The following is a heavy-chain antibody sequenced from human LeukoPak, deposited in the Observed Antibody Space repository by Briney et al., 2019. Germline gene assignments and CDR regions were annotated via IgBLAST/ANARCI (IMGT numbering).Heavy chain of an antibody. Sequence: QTLSLTCAISGDSVSSNSAAWNWIRQSPSRGLEWLGRTYYRSRWFNEYAVSVKSRIAINPDTSKNQFSLQLNSVTPEDTAVYYCEREAFSGSYRRGLDVWGQGTTVTVSS. CDR3: EREAFSGSYRRGLDV. CDR1: GDSVSSNSAA. J-gene: IGHJ6*02. CDR2: TYYRSRWFN. V-gene: IGHV6-1*01. D-gene: IGHD1-26*01.